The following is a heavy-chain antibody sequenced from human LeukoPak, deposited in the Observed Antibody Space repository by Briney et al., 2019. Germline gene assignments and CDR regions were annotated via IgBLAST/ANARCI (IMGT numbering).Heavy chain of an antibody. D-gene: IGHD6-13*01. V-gene: IGHV3-53*01. J-gene: IGHJ3*02. Sequence: GGSLRLSCAASGFTVSSNYMSWVRQAPGKGLEWVSVIYSGGSTYYADSVKGRFTISRDNSKNTLYLQMNSLRAKDTAVYYCARDVAAAGTKGLSAFDIWGQGTMVTVSS. CDR3: ARDVAAAGTKGLSAFDI. CDR1: GFTVSSNY. CDR2: IYSGGST.